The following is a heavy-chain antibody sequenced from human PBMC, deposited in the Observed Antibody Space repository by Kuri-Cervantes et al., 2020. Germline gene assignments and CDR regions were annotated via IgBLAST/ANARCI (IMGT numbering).Heavy chain of an antibody. CDR2: IKSNVDGGTT. CDR1: GFTFSSYA. CDR3: TTDGLQ. D-gene: IGHD4-11*01. V-gene: IGHV3-15*01. J-gene: IGHJ4*02. Sequence: GESLKISCAASGFTFSSYAMHWVRQAPGKGLEWVGRIKSNVDGGTTDYTAPVKGRFTISRDDSKNTLYLQMNSLKTEDTAVYYCTTDGLQWGQGTLVTVSS.